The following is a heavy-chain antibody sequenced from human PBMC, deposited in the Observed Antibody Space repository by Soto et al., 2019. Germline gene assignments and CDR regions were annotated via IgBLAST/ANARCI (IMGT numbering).Heavy chain of an antibody. V-gene: IGHV3-11*01. CDR3: ARDRYSSGPRSFDP. CDR2: ISSSGSTI. D-gene: IGHD6-19*01. CDR1: GFTFSDYY. J-gene: IGHJ5*02. Sequence: GGSLRLSCAASGFTFSDYYMSWIRQAPGKGLEWVSYISSSGSTIYYADSVKGRFTISRDNAKNSLYLQMNSLRAEDTAVYYCARDRYSSGPRSFDPWGPGTLVTLSS.